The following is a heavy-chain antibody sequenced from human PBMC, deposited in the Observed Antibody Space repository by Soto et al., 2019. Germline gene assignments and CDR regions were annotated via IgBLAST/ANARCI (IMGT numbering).Heavy chain of an antibody. CDR3: ARPYYYDSSGYYYLTPTSPYYFDY. Sequence: PGGSLSLSCAASGFTFSSYAMHWVRQAPGKGQKWVAVISYDGSNKYYADSVKGRFTISRDNSKNTLYLQMNSLRAEDTAVYYCARPYYYDSSGYYYLTPTSPYYFDYWGQGTLVTVSS. CDR1: GFTFSSYA. J-gene: IGHJ4*02. V-gene: IGHV3-30-3*01. CDR2: ISYDGSNK. D-gene: IGHD3-22*01.